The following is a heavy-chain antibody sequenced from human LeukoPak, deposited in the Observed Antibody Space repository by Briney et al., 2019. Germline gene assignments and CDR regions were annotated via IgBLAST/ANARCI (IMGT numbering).Heavy chain of an antibody. CDR2: ISSSSSYI. CDR1: GFTFSSYS. J-gene: IGHJ5*02. V-gene: IGHV3-21*01. Sequence: GGSLRLSCAASGFTFSSYSMNWVRQAPGKGLEWVSSISSSSSYIYYADSVKGRFTISRDNAKNSMYLQMTSLRAEDTAVYYCARVGDQAFDPWGQGTLVTVSS. CDR3: ARVGDQAFDP. D-gene: IGHD3-16*01.